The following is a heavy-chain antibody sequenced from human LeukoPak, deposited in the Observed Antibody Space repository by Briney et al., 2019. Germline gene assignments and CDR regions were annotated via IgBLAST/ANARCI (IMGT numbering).Heavy chain of an antibody. V-gene: IGHV3-21*01. Sequence: KAGGSLRLSCAASGFTFSSYSMNWVRQAPGKGLEWVSSISSSSSYIYYADSVKGRFTISRDNAKNSLYLQMNSLRAEDTAVYYCASAGIAAAGRRGPGYWGQGTLVTVSS. D-gene: IGHD6-13*01. CDR1: GFTFSSYS. J-gene: IGHJ4*02. CDR3: ASAGIAAAGRRGPGY. CDR2: ISSSSSYI.